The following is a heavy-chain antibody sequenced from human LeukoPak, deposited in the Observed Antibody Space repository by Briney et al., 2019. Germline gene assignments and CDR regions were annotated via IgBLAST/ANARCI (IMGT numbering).Heavy chain of an antibody. J-gene: IGHJ1*01. CDR1: GFTFDDYG. CDR3: ARDRRYYYDSSGYPEYFQH. V-gene: IGHV3-20*04. CDR2: INWNGGST. Sequence: GGSLRLSCAASGFTFDDYGMSWVRQAPGKGLEWVSGINWNGGSTGYADSVKGRFTISSDNAKKSLYLQMNSLRAEDTALYYCARDRRYYYDSSGYPEYFQHWGQGTLVTVSS. D-gene: IGHD3-22*01.